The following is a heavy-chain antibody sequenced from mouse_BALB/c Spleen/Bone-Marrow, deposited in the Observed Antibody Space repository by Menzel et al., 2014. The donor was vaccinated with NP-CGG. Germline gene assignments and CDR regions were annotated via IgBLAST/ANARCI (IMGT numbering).Heavy chain of an antibody. CDR2: IDPANGNT. CDR1: GFNIKDTY. V-gene: IGHV14-3*02. J-gene: IGHJ4*01. D-gene: IGHD1-1*01. Sequence: VQLQQSGAELVKPGASVKLSCTASGFNIKDTYMHWVKQRPEQGLEWIGRIDPANGNTKYDPKFQGKATITADTSSNTAYLQLSSLTSEDIAVYYCARYYYGSSYAMDYWGQGISVTVSS. CDR3: ARYYYGSSYAMDY.